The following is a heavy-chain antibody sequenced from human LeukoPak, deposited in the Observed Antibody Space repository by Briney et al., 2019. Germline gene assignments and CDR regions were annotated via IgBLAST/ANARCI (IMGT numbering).Heavy chain of an antibody. D-gene: IGHD1-26*01. V-gene: IGHV4-38-2*02. Sequence: PSETLSLTCTVSGYSISNGYYWGWIRQPPGKGLEWIGTVYHSGKAYYNPSLNSRVTISVGTSKKDFSLKLSSVTAADTAMYYCARLSEGARNHFFDYWGQGTLVTVSS. CDR3: ARLSEGARNHFFDY. CDR1: GYSISNGYY. J-gene: IGHJ4*02. CDR2: VYHSGKA.